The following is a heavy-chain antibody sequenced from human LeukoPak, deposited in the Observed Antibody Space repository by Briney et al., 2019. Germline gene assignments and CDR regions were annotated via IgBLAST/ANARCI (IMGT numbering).Heavy chain of an antibody. D-gene: IGHD4-11*01. CDR2: INGNGAST. CDR1: GFTFDTHA. Sequence: GGSLRLSCAASGFTFDTHAMSWVRRAPGKGLEWVSGINGNGASTYYSDSVKGRFTISRDNSKNTLYLQMSTLRAEDTAVYYCAKDQGYSNYYLAYWRQGTLVTVSS. V-gene: IGHV3-23*01. J-gene: IGHJ4*02. CDR3: AKDQGYSNYYLAY.